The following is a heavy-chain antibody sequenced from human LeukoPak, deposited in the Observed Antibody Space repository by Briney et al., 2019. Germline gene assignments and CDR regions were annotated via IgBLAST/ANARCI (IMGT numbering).Heavy chain of an antibody. D-gene: IGHD3-10*01. Sequence: PSETLSLTCAAYGGSFSGYNWSWIRHPPRKGLGRIGEINHSGSTNYNPSLKSRVTISADTSKNQSSLKLSSVTAAETAVYYCARTYGSGSYFSPFDPWGEGTLVSVSS. CDR2: INHSGST. V-gene: IGHV4-34*01. J-gene: IGHJ5*02. CDR1: GGSFSGYN. CDR3: ARTYGSGSYFSPFDP.